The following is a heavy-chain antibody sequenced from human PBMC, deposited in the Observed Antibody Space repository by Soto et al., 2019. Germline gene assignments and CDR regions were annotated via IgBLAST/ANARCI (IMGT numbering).Heavy chain of an antibody. CDR1: GGTFSSYA. J-gene: IGHJ6*02. CDR3: ASMDYFLTGYHGMDV. V-gene: IGHV1-69*13. Sequence: SVKVSCKASGGTFSSYAISWVRQAPGQGLEWMGGIIPIFGTANYAQKFQGRVTITADESTSTAYMELSSLRFEDTAVYYCASMDYFLTGYHGMDVWGQGTTVTV. CDR2: IIPIFGTA. D-gene: IGHD3-9*01.